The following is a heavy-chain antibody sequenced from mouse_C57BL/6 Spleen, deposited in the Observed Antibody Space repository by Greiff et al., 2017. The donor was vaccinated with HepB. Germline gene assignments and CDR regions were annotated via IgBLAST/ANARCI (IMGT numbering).Heavy chain of an antibody. D-gene: IGHD1-1*01. V-gene: IGHV1S81*02. CDR1: GYTFTSYW. CDR3: AIIKKIVATYCDY. Sequence: VQLQQSGAELVKAGASVKMSCKASGYTFTSYWMHWVKQRLGQGLEWFAETNPTNGRTYYNEKFKSKATLTVDKSSSTAYMLLSGPTFEDSAGFYWAIIKKIVATYCDYWGQGTTLTVSS. CDR2: TNPTNGRT. J-gene: IGHJ2*01.